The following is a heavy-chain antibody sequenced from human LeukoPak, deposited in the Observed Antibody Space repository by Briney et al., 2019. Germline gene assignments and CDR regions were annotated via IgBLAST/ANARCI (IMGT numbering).Heavy chain of an antibody. CDR1: GGSISSGDYY. Sequence: SETLSLTCTVSGGSISSGDYYWSWIRQPPGKGLEWIGYIYYSGSTYYNPSLKSRVTISVDTSKNQFSLKLSSVTAADTAVYYCARDSSGGAPVDYWGQGTLVTVSP. CDR2: IYYSGST. CDR3: ARDSSGGAPVDY. D-gene: IGHD6-19*01. V-gene: IGHV4-30-4*08. J-gene: IGHJ4*02.